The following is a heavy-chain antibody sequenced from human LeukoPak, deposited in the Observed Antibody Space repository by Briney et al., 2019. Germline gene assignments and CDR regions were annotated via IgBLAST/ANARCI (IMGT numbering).Heavy chain of an antibody. D-gene: IGHD1-7*01. CDR1: GGSVSSGSYY. CDR3: ARDIQNWDYDWIDP. J-gene: IGHJ5*02. CDR2: IYTSGST. V-gene: IGHV4-61*02. Sequence: SQTLSLTCTVSGGSVSSGSYYWSWIRQPAGKGLEWIGRIYTSGSTNYNPSLKSRVTISVDTSKNQFSLKLSSVTAADTAVYYCARDIQNWDYDWIDPWGQGTLVTVSS.